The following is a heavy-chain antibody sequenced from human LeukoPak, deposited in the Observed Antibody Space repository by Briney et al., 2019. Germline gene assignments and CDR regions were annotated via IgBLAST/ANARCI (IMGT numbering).Heavy chain of an antibody. Sequence: GRSLRLSCAASGFTFDDYAMHWVRRAPGKGLEWVSGISWNSGGIGYADSVKGRFTVSRDNAKNSLYLQMNSLRAEDTALYYCAKSMDSSGYDYWGQGTLVTVSS. J-gene: IGHJ4*02. V-gene: IGHV3-9*01. CDR2: ISWNSGGI. CDR1: GFTFDDYA. CDR3: AKSMDSSGYDY. D-gene: IGHD3-22*01.